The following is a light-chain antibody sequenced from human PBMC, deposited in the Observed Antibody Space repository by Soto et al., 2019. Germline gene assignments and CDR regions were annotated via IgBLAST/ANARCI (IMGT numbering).Light chain of an antibody. Sequence: DIQMTQSPSTLSASVGDRVTITCRASQSISNWLAWYQQKPGKVPKLLIYDASSLEGGVPSRFSGSGSGTEFTLTISSLQPDDFATYYCQQYTSYSPWTFGQGTKVEIK. V-gene: IGKV1-5*01. CDR1: QSISNW. CDR3: QQYTSYSPWT. J-gene: IGKJ1*01. CDR2: DAS.